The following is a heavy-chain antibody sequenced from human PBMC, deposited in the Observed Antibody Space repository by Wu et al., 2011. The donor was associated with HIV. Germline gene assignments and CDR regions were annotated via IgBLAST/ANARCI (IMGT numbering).Heavy chain of an antibody. Sequence: QVQLVRSGAEVEEAWGLSEGLLQGFWLQFTSYGISWVRQAPGQGLEWMGWISAYNGNRHYVQKFEGRVTMTTDTSTSTAYMDLRSLTSDDTAVYYCARDLGGADFDYWGQGTLVTVSS. D-gene: IGHD1-26*01. CDR2: ISAYNGNR. V-gene: IGHV1-18*01. CDR3: ARDLGGADFDY. J-gene: IGHJ4*02. CDR1: LQFTSYG.